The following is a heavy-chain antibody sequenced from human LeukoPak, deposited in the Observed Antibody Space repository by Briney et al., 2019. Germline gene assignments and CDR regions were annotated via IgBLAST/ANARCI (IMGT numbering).Heavy chain of an antibody. J-gene: IGHJ6*03. CDR3: ARADGYRIPLGSGPYYYYMDV. Sequence: GGSLRLSCAASGFTLSSYAMSWVRQGPGKGLEWVSAISVSGNTYHADSVKGRFTISRDSYKNTLYLQMNSLRAEDTAVYYCARADGYRIPLGSGPYYYYMDVWGKGTTVTVSS. CDR1: GFTLSSYA. D-gene: IGHD5-24*01. V-gene: IGHV3-23*01. CDR2: ISVSGNT.